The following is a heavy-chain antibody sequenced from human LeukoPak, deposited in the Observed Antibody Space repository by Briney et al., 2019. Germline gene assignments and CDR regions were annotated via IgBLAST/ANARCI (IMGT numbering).Heavy chain of an antibody. Sequence: GGSLRLSCAASGFTFSSYGMHWVRQAPGKGLEWVAVIWYDGSNKYYADSVKGRFTISRGNSKNTLYLQMNSLRAEDTAVHYCAKEPHYYDSSGNTYFDYWGQGTLVTVSS. CDR1: GFTFSSYG. V-gene: IGHV3-33*06. J-gene: IGHJ4*02. D-gene: IGHD3-22*01. CDR2: IWYDGSNK. CDR3: AKEPHYYDSSGNTYFDY.